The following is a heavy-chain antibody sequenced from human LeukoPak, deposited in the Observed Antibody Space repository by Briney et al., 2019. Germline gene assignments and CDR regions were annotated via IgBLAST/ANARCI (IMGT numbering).Heavy chain of an antibody. Sequence: SVKVSCKASGGTFISYSISWVRQAPGQGREWMGGIIPIFGTANYAQKFQGRVTITTDESTSTAYMALSSLRSEDTAVCYCARGPNTYDFWSGYPFDYWGQGTPVTVSS. J-gene: IGHJ4*02. D-gene: IGHD3-3*01. V-gene: IGHV1-69*05. CDR1: GGTFISYS. CDR2: IIPIFGTA. CDR3: ARGPNTYDFWSGYPFDY.